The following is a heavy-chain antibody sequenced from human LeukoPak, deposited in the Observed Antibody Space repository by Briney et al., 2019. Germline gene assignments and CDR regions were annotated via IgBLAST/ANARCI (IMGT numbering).Heavy chain of an antibody. D-gene: IGHD6-19*01. CDR1: GYTLTELS. J-gene: IGHJ4*02. Sequence: ASVKVSCKVSGYTLTELSMHWVRQAPGKGLEWMGGFDPEDGETIYAQKFQGRVTMTEDTSTDTAYMELSSLRSEDTAVYCCATIMVDSSGWVDFDYWGQGTLVTVSS. CDR3: ATIMVDSSGWVDFDY. CDR2: FDPEDGET. V-gene: IGHV1-24*01.